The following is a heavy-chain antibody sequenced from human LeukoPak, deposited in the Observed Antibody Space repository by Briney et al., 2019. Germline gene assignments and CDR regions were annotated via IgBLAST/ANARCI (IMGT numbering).Heavy chain of an antibody. CDR1: GGSISSYY. V-gene: IGHV4-4*07. D-gene: IGHD2-15*01. J-gene: IGHJ5*02. CDR2: IYTSGST. Sequence: SEPLSLTYTVSGGSISSYYWSWLQQPAEKGLEWIGRIYTSGSTNYNPSLKSRVTISVDTSNNQFSLKLSSVTAADTAVYYCARVSEWRYCSGGSCPNWFDPWGQGTLVTVSS. CDR3: ARVSEWRYCSGGSCPNWFDP.